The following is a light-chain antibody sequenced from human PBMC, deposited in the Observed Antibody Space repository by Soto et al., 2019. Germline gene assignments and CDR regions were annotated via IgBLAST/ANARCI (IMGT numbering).Light chain of an antibody. J-gene: IGKJ1*01. V-gene: IGKV3-20*01. Sequence: EILLTQSPGTLCLSPGERAPLSLRASQSVSSNLAWYQQKPGQARRLLIYGASSRATGITDRFSGSGSETDFTLTISRLEPEDFAVYYCQQYGSSPWTVGQGTQVEIK. CDR3: QQYGSSPWT. CDR1: QSVSSN. CDR2: GAS.